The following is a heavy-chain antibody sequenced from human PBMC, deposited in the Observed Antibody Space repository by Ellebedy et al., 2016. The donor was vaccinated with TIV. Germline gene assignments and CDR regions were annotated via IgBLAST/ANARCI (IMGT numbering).Heavy chain of an antibody. CDR2: IRYDGSNE. J-gene: IGHJ4*02. Sequence: GESLKISCAASGFTFSMYGMDWVRQAPGKGLEWVAFIRYDGSNEKYADSVKGRFTISRDNSKNTLFLQMNSLRAEDTAVYYCAREGGRGFSASDYFDSWGQGTLVTVSS. CDR3: AREGGRGFSASDYFDS. D-gene: IGHD5-12*01. CDR1: GFTFSMYG. V-gene: IGHV3-30*02.